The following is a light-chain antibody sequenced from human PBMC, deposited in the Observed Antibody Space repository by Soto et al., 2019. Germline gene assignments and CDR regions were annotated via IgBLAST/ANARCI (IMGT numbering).Light chain of an antibody. J-gene: IGLJ2*01. Sequence: QAVVTQPPSASGTPGQRVTISCSGTSSNIGTNYVYWYQQLPGTAPKLLIYRNIQRSSGVPDRFSASKSGTSASLAISGLRSEDEADYYCAAWDDSFVVFGGGTKVTVL. V-gene: IGLV1-47*01. CDR2: RNI. CDR1: SSNIGTNY. CDR3: AAWDDSFVV.